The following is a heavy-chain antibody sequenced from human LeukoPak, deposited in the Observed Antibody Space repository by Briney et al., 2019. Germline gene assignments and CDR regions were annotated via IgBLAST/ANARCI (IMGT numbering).Heavy chain of an antibody. CDR2: IKQDGSEK. CDR1: GFTFSSYW. J-gene: IGHJ4*02. V-gene: IGHV3-7*01. D-gene: IGHD2-2*01. Sequence: GGSLRLSCAASGFTFSSYWMSWVRQAPGKGLEWVANIKQDGSEKYYVDSVKGRFTISRDNAKNSLFLQMNSLRAEDTAVYYCTRVRVVVPSAFDYCDFWGQGTLVTVSS. CDR3: TRVRVVVPSAFDYCDF.